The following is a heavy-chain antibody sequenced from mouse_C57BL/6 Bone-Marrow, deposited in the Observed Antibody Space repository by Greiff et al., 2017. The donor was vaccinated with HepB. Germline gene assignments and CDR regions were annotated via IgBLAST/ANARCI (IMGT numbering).Heavy chain of an antibody. V-gene: IGHV5-9-1*02. J-gene: IGHJ4*01. CDR1: GFTFSSYA. CDR3: TREDGKGYAMDY. D-gene: IGHD2-1*01. CDR2: ISSGGYYI. Sequence: EVKVVESGEGLVKPGGSLKLSCAASGFTFSSYAMSWVRQTPEKRLEWVAYISSGGYYIYYADTVKGRFTISRDNARNTLYLQMSSLKSEDTAMYYCTREDGKGYAMDYWGQGTSVTVSS.